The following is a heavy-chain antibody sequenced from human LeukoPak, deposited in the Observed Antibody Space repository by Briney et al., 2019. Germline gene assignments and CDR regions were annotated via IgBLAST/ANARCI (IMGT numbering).Heavy chain of an antibody. CDR1: GGSISSYY. D-gene: IGHD3/OR15-3a*01. CDR2: IYYSGST. Sequence: PSETLSLTCTVSGGSISSYYWSWIRQPPGKGLEWIGYIYYSGSTNYNPSLKSRVTISVDTSKNQFSLKLSSVTAADTAVYYCARHVRNTAGLLEYWGQGTLVTVSS. V-gene: IGHV4-59*08. CDR3: ARHVRNTAGLLEY. J-gene: IGHJ4*02.